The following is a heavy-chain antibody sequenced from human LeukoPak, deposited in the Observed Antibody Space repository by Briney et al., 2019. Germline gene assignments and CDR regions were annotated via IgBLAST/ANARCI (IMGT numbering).Heavy chain of an antibody. V-gene: IGHV4-59*01. D-gene: IGHD6-19*01. CDR3: ARGLAVSGRSSLDF. Sequence: SETLSLTCSVSGGSISSYYWSWIRQPPGKGLEWIGYIYYSGSTHYNPSLKSRVTITVDTSKSQFSLKLSSVTAADTAVYFCARGLAVSGRSSLDFWGQGPLVTVSS. CDR1: GGSISSYY. J-gene: IGHJ4*02. CDR2: IYYSGST.